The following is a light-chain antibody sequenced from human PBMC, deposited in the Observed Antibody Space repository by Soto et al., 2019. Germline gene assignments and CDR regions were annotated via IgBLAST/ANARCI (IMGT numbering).Light chain of an antibody. V-gene: IGKV1-39*01. Sequence: DIQMTQSPSSLSASVGDSVTITCRASQRILDYLNWYQQKPGKAPKLLIYAASNLQSGVPSRFSGSGSGSDFTLTISSLQPEDFASYYCQQSYLTPITFGQGTLLEIK. J-gene: IGKJ5*01. CDR3: QQSYLTPIT. CDR2: AAS. CDR1: QRILDY.